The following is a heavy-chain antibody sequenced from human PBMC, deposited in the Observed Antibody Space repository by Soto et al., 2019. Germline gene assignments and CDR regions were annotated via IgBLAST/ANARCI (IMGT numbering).Heavy chain of an antibody. J-gene: IGHJ4*02. CDR2: ISYDGSNK. D-gene: IGHD5-18*01. CDR1: GFTFSSYG. V-gene: IGHV3-30*18. Sequence: GGSLRLSCAASGFTFSSYGMHWVRQAPGKGLEWVAVISYDGSNKYYADSVKGRFTISRDNSKNTLYLQMNSLRAEDTAVYYCAKDRPLKWIQLSPALDYWGQGTLVTVSS. CDR3: AKDRPLKWIQLSPALDY.